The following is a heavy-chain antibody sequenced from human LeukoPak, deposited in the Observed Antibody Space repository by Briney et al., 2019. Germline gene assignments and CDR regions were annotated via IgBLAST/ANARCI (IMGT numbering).Heavy chain of an antibody. CDR2: ITASGGNT. Sequence: GGSLRLSCAASGFTFSSYAMGWVRQAPGPGLEWVSAITASGGNTYYANSVKGRFTIPRDNSKNTLYLQVNSLRAEDTAVYYCAKGNGYSYGRYYFDYWGQGTLVTVSS. D-gene: IGHD5-18*01. CDR1: GFTFSSYA. J-gene: IGHJ4*02. CDR3: AKGNGYSYGRYYFDY. V-gene: IGHV3-23*01.